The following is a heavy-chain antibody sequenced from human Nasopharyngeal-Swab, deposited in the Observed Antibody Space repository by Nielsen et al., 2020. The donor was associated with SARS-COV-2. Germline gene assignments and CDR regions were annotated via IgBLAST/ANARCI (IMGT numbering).Heavy chain of an antibody. CDR3: ARHQEFTIFGVVIRGAFDI. J-gene: IGHJ3*02. CDR2: IYYSGST. V-gene: IGHV4-39*01. Sequence: SETLSLTCTVSGGSISSSSYYWGWIRQPPGKGLEGIGSIYYSGSTYYNPSLKSRVTISVDTSKNQFSLKLSSVTAADTAVYYCARHQEFTIFGVVIRGAFDIWGQGTMVTVS. CDR1: GGSISSSSYY. D-gene: IGHD3-3*01.